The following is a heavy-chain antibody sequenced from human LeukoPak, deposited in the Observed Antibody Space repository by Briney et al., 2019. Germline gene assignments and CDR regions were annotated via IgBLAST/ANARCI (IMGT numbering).Heavy chain of an antibody. D-gene: IGHD1-26*01. CDR3: ARDIRRRELLVSYWFDP. Sequence: ASVKVSCKASGYTFTGYYIHWVRQAPGQGLEWMGWINPNSGGTNYAQKFQGRVTMTRDTSISTAYMELSRLRSDDTAVYYCARDIRRRELLVSYWFDPWGQGTLVTVSS. CDR1: GYTFTGYY. J-gene: IGHJ5*02. CDR2: INPNSGGT. V-gene: IGHV1-2*02.